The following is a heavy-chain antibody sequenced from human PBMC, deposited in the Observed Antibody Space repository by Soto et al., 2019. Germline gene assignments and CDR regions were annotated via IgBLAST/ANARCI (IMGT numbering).Heavy chain of an antibody. J-gene: IGHJ6*02. D-gene: IGHD5-12*01. CDR2: IIPIFGTA. Sequence: QVQLVQSGAEVKKPGSSVKVSCKASGGTFSSYAINWVRQAPGQGLEWMGGIIPIFGTANYAQKFQGRVTSTADESTSTAYMELSSLRSEDTAVYYCAVNGYSGYDHYYYSYGMDVWGQGTTVTVSS. CDR1: GGTFSSYA. CDR3: AVNGYSGYDHYYYSYGMDV. V-gene: IGHV1-69*12.